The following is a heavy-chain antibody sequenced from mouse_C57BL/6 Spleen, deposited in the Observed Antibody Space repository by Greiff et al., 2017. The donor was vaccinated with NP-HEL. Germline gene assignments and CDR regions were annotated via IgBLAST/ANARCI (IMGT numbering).Heavy chain of an antibody. V-gene: IGHV1-81*01. CDR1: GYTFTSYG. Sequence: QVQLQQSGAELARPGASVKLSCKASGYTFTSYGISWVKQRTGQGLEWIGEIYPRSGNTYYNEKFKGKATLTADKSSSTEYMELRSLTSEDSAVYFCARCYGSSHWYFDVWGTGTTGTVSS. CDR2: IYPRSGNT. J-gene: IGHJ1*03. CDR3: ARCYGSSHWYFDV. D-gene: IGHD1-1*01.